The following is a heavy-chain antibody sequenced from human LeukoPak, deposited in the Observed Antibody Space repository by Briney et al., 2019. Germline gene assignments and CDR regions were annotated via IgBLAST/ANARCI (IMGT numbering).Heavy chain of an antibody. CDR1: GGSISSGGYY. V-gene: IGHV4-31*03. Sequence: PSETLSLTCTVSGGSISSGGYYWSWIRQHPGKGLEWIGYIYYSGSTYYNPPLKSRVTISVDTSKNQFSLKLSSVTAADTALYYCARVGYYDFWSGYYTSPHLNWFDPWGQGTLVTVPS. CDR2: IYYSGST. J-gene: IGHJ5*02. D-gene: IGHD3-3*01. CDR3: ARVGYYDFWSGYYTSPHLNWFDP.